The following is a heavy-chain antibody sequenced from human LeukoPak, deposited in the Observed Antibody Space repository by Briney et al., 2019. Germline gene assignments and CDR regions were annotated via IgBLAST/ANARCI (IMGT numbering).Heavy chain of an antibody. J-gene: IGHJ5*02. CDR3: ARDGSSSWYLAPWFDP. CDR2: ISSSSYI. D-gene: IGHD6-13*01. Sequence: GGSLRLSCAASGFTFSSYWMSWVRQAPGKGLEWVSSISSSSYIYYADSVRGRFTISRDNAKNSLYLQMNSLRAEDTAVYYCARDGSSSWYLAPWFDPWGQGTLVTVSS. V-gene: IGHV3-21*01. CDR1: GFTFSSYW.